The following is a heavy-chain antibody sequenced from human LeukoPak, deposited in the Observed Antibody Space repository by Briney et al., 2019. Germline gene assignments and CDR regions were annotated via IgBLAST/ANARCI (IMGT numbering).Heavy chain of an antibody. Sequence: GRSLRLSCEVSGFTFSSYGMNCVRHAPGKGLEWVSSISSSSTYIYYADSVKGRFTISRDNPNNSLSLQMNSLGAEDPAIYYCARVPGVQLERRDYFDYWGQGRLVSVSS. V-gene: IGHV3-21*01. CDR1: GFTFSSYG. CDR2: ISSSSTYI. D-gene: IGHD1-1*01. J-gene: IGHJ4*02. CDR3: ARVPGVQLERRDYFDY.